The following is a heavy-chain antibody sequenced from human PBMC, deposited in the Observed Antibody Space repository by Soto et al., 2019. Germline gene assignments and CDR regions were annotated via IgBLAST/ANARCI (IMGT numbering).Heavy chain of an antibody. CDR2: IYYSGST. CDR3: ARAGSTIFGVNWFDP. Sequence: SETLSLTCTVSGGSISSYYWSWIRQPPGKGLEWIGYIYYSGSTNYNPSLKSRVAISVDTSKNQFSLKLSSVTAADTAVYYCARAGSTIFGVNWFDPWGQGTLVTVSS. D-gene: IGHD3-3*01. J-gene: IGHJ5*02. V-gene: IGHV4-59*01. CDR1: GGSISSYY.